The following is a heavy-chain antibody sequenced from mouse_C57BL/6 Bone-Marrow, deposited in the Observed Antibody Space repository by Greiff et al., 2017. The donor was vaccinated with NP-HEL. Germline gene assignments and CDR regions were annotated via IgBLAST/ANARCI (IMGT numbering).Heavy chain of an antibody. CDR1: GFTFSSYA. V-gene: IGHV5-4*01. Sequence: EVQVVESGGGLVKPGGSLKLSCAASGFTFSSYAMSWVRQTPEKRLEWVATISDGGSYTYYPDNVKGRFTISRDNAKNTLYLQLSHLKSEDTGVYACARGQCCKGYYAMDYWGQGTSVTVSS. CDR2: ISDGGSYT. CDR3: ARGQCCKGYYAMDY. D-gene: IGHD6-1*01. J-gene: IGHJ4*01.